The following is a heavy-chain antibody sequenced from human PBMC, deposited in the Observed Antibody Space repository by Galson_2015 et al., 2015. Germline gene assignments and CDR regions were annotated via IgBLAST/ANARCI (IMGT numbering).Heavy chain of an antibody. CDR3: ARVPYNGYSYGFGYYYYGMDV. CDR1: GFTFRSYS. Sequence: SLRLSCAASGFTFRSYSMNRVRPAPGKGLEWVSSISSSSSYIYYADSVKGRFTISRDNAKNSLYLQMNSLRAEDTAVYYCARVPYNGYSYGFGYYYYGMDVWGQGTTVTVSS. V-gene: IGHV3-21*01. CDR2: ISSSSSYI. J-gene: IGHJ6*02. D-gene: IGHD5-18*01.